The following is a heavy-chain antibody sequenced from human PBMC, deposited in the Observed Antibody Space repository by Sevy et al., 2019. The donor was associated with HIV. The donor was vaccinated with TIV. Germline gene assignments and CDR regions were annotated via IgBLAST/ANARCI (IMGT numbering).Heavy chain of an antibody. V-gene: IGHV1-18*01. J-gene: IGHJ3*01. CDR1: GYTFSNYG. Sequence: ASVKVSCKTSGYTFSNYGISWVRQAPGQGLEWMGWTNGFNGNTHYAQKVQGRVTITTDTSTTTAYMELRSLRSDDTAVYYCARVVVVAADQTTHTFDVWGQGTMVTVSS. CDR3: ARVVVVAADQTTHTFDV. D-gene: IGHD2-15*01. CDR2: TNGFNGNT.